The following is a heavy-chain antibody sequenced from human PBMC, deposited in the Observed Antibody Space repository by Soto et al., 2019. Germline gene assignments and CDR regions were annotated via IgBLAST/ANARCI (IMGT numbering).Heavy chain of an antibody. CDR3: AMVRNMNWFDP. CDR1: GYTFTSYD. V-gene: IGHV1-18*01. J-gene: IGHJ5*02. CDR2: ISAYNGNT. D-gene: IGHD6-13*01. Sequence: ASVKVSCKASGYTFTSYDINWVRQAPGQGLEWMGWISAYNGNTNYAQKLQGRVTMTTDTSTSTAYMELRSLRSDDTAVYYCAMVRNMNWFDPWGQGTLVTVSS.